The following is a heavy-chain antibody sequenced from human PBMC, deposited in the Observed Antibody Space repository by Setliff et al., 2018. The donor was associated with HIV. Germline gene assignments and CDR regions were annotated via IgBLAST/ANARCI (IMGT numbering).Heavy chain of an antibody. J-gene: IGHJ4*02. CDR3: ARGGYRDGYDY. D-gene: IGHD5-18*01. Sequence: SETLSLTCTVSGGSINRSYWSWIRQSPGKGLEWLGNVYHTGNSHYNPSLKSRVTMSVDTSTSQFSLRLTSMTAADTAVYYCARGGYRDGYDYWGQGTLVTVSS. CDR1: GGSINRSY. CDR2: VYHTGNS. V-gene: IGHV4-59*01.